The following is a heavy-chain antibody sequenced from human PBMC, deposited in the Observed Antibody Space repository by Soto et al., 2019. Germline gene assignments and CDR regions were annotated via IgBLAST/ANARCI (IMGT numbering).Heavy chain of an antibody. J-gene: IGHJ5*02. CDR2: IFHTGST. CDR3: ARPKTIGAAAGKGWFDP. V-gene: IGHV4-4*02. CDR1: GGSISSSNW. Sequence: SETLSLTCAVSGGSISSSNWWSWVRQPPGKGLEWIGSIFHTGSTYYNPSLKGRLIISVDPSKNQFSLKLTSVTAADTAMYYCARPKTIGAAAGKGWFDPWGQGTLVTVS. D-gene: IGHD6-13*01.